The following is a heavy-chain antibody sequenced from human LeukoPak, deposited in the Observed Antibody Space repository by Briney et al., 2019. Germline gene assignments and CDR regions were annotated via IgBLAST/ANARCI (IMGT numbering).Heavy chain of an antibody. CDR1: GFTFDDYA. D-gene: IGHD3-10*01. CDR3: AKDMWRFGELDYDY. Sequence: RSGGSLILSCAASGFTFDDYAMHWVRQAPGKGLEWVSLISGDGGSTYYADSVKGRFTISRDNSKNSLYLQMNSLRTEDTALYYCAKDMWRFGELDYDYWGQGTLVTVSS. J-gene: IGHJ4*02. CDR2: ISGDGGST. V-gene: IGHV3-43*02.